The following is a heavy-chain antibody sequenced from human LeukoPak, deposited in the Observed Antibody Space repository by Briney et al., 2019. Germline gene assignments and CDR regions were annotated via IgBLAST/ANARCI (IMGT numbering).Heavy chain of an antibody. CDR1: GYVFTGYY. D-gene: IGHD1-26*01. V-gene: IGHV1-2*02. Sequence: ASVRVSCKASGYVFTGYYIHWVRQAPGQGLEWMGWINPNSGGTNYEQKFQGRVTMTRDTSISTAYMELSRLRSDDTAVYYCARGGYSYGLELDYWGQGTLVTVSS. CDR2: INPNSGGT. J-gene: IGHJ4*02. CDR3: ARGGYSYGLELDY.